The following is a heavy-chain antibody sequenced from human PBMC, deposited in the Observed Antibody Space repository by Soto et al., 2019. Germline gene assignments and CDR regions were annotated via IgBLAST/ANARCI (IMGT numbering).Heavy chain of an antibody. CDR1: GGSISSDDYY. V-gene: IGHV4-30-4*01. J-gene: IGHJ4*02. Sequence: SETLSLTCTVSGGSISSDDYYWSWIRHPPAKGLEWIGYIYYSGRTAYNPSLKSRLIISIDTSKNQFSLNLSSMSATDTAVYYCARELSNSPDYFDFSGQGRVVTV. CDR3: ARELSNSPDYFDF. D-gene: IGHD6-6*01. CDR2: IYYSGRT.